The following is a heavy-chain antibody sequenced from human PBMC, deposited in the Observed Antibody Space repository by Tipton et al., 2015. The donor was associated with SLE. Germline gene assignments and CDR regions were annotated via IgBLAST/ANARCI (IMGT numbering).Heavy chain of an antibody. CDR2: IYYSGTT. CDR3: ARGQHQLGRFDP. V-gene: IGHV4-39*07. J-gene: IGHJ5*02. CDR1: GGSLHTSTYY. D-gene: IGHD1-1*01. Sequence: TLSLTCTVSGGSLHTSTYYWGWIRQPPGKGLEWIGSIYYSGTTYHNPPLNSRVTISLDTSNNQFSLRLRSVTAADTAVYYCARGQHQLGRFDPWGQGTLVTVSS.